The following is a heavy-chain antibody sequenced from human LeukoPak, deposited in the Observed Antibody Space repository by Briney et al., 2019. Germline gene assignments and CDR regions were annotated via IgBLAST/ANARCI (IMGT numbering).Heavy chain of an antibody. Sequence: ASVKVSCKVSGYTLTELSMHWVRQAPGKGLEWMGGFDPEDGETIYAQKFQGRVTITADESTSTAYMELSSLRSEDTAVYYCASSNSSSWSLDYWGQGTLVTVSS. V-gene: IGHV1-24*01. D-gene: IGHD6-13*01. CDR1: GYTLTELS. CDR3: ASSNSSSWSLDY. CDR2: FDPEDGET. J-gene: IGHJ4*02.